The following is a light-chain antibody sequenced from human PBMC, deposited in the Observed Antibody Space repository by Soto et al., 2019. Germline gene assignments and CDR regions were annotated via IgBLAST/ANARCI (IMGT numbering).Light chain of an antibody. CDR3: SSYAGSNNFV. CDR2: EVT. V-gene: IGLV2-8*01. J-gene: IGLJ1*01. CDR1: SSDVGGYDY. Sequence: QPGLTQPPSASGTPRQSVTISCTGTSSDVGGYDYVSWYQQHPGKAPKLMIYEVTKRPSGVPDRFSGSKSGNTASLTVSGLQAEDEADYYCSSYAGSNNFVFGTGTKVTVL.